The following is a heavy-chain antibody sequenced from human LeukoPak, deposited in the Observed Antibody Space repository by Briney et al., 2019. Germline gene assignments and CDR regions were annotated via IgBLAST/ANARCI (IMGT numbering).Heavy chain of an antibody. J-gene: IGHJ6*02. Sequence: GASVKVSCKASGGTFSSYAISWVRQAPGQGVEWMGRIIPIFGIANYAQKFQGRVTISADKSTSTAYMELSSLRSEDTDVYYCARGLALRGIYYYYDMDVWGQGTTVTVSS. V-gene: IGHV1-69*04. CDR3: ARGLALRGIYYYYDMDV. CDR1: GGTFSSYA. D-gene: IGHD3-3*02. CDR2: IIPIFGIA.